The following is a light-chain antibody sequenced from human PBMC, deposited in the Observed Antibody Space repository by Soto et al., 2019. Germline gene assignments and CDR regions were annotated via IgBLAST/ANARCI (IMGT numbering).Light chain of an antibody. J-gene: IGKJ4*01. V-gene: IGKV3-20*01. CDR2: GTS. CDR1: QSVNSNY. CDR3: QQYVSSPPA. Sequence: EIVLTQPPGTLSLSPGERATLSCRASQSVNSNYLAWYQQKPGQAPRVLIYGTSSRATGIPDRFSGSGSGTDFTLTISRLEPEDSAVYYCQQYVSSPPAFGGGTKVEIK.